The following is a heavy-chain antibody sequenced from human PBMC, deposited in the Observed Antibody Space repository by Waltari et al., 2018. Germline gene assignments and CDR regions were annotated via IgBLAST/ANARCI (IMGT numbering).Heavy chain of an antibody. Sequence: EVQLVESGGGLVQPGGSLRLSCAASGFTVSSNYMSWVRQAPGKGLEWVSVIYGGGSTNYAESVKGRFTISRDNSKNTLYLQMNSLRAEDTAVYYCARGFVGGATEYWGQGTLVTVSS. CDR2: IYGGGST. CDR3: ARGFVGGATEY. J-gene: IGHJ4*02. V-gene: IGHV3-66*01. D-gene: IGHD1-26*01. CDR1: GFTVSSNY.